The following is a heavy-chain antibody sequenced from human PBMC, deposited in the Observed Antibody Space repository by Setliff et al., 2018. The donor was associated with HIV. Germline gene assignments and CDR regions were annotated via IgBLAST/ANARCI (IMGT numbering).Heavy chain of an antibody. CDR2: IYTSGTT. V-gene: IGHV4-61*09. J-gene: IGHJ4*02. CDR3: ARADLWSGYFNFDF. Sequence: LSLTCTVSGGSVSSGAYYWNWIRQPAGKGLEWIGQIYTSGTTNYLPSLKSRVTISRDTSKNQFSLKLSSVTAADTAVYYCARADLWSGYFNFDFWGQGTLVTVSS. D-gene: IGHD3-3*01. CDR1: GGSVSSGAYY.